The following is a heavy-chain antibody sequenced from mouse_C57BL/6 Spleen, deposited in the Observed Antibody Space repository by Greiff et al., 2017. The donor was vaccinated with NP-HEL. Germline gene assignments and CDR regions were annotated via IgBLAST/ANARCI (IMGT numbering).Heavy chain of an antibody. Sequence: EVQGVESGPELVKPGASVKISCKASGYSFTDYNMNWVKQSNGKSLEWIGVINPNYGTTSYNQKFKGKATLTVDQSSSTAYMQLNSLTSEDSAVYYCARGDYGSSSGGYWGQGTTLTVSS. V-gene: IGHV1-39*01. CDR2: INPNYGTT. D-gene: IGHD1-1*01. CDR1: GYSFTDYN. CDR3: ARGDYGSSSGGY. J-gene: IGHJ2*01.